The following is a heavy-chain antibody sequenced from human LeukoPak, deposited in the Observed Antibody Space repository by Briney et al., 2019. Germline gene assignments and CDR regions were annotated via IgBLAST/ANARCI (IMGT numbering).Heavy chain of an antibody. V-gene: IGHV3-7*05. CDR2: IKQDGSEK. CDR3: ARDLELGAFDI. CDR1: GFTFSSYW. Sequence: GSLRLSCAASGFTFSSYWMSWVRQAPGKGLEWVANIKQDGSEKYYVDSVKGRFTISRDNAKNSLHLQMNSLRAEDTAVYYCARDLELGAFDIWGQGTMVTVSS. D-gene: IGHD1-7*01. J-gene: IGHJ3*02.